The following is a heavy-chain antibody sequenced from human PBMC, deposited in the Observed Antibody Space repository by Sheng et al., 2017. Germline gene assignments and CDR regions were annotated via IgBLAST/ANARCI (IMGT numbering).Heavy chain of an antibody. D-gene: IGHD3-3*01. CDR3: ARDWNDFWSGYYRPIPYNWFDP. V-gene: IGHV3-7*01. J-gene: IGHJ5*02. CDR1: GFTFSSYW. Sequence: EVQLVESGGGLVQPGGSLRLSCAASGFTFSSYWMSWVRQAPGKGLEWVANIKQDGSEKYYVDSVKGRFTISRDNAKNSLYLQMNSLRAEDTAVYYCARDWNDFWSGYYRPIPYNWFDPWGQGTLVTVSS. CDR2: IKQDGSEK.